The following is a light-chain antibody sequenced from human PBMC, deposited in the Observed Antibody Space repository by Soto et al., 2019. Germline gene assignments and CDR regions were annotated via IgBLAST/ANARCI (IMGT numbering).Light chain of an antibody. CDR2: ANN. Sequence: SVVTQPPEVSGGPGQSVSISCTGSSSDIGAGYDVHWYQHLPGTAPKLLIYANNNRPSGVPDRFSGSKSGTSASLAITGLQAEDEADYYCQSYDSSRSPLYVFGTGTKVTVL. J-gene: IGLJ1*01. CDR1: SSDIGAGYD. CDR3: QSYDSSRSPLYV. V-gene: IGLV1-40*01.